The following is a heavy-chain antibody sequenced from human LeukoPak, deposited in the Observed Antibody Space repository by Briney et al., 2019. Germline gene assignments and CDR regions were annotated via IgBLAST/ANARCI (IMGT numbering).Heavy chain of an antibody. D-gene: IGHD4-17*01. V-gene: IGHV3-23*01. CDR2: ISGSGGST. Sequence: GGSLRLSCAASGFTFSSYAMSWVRQAPGKGLEWVSAISGSGGSTYYADSVKGRFTISRDNSKNSLYLQMNSLRAEDTAVYYCARATYGDYPYFDYWGQGTLVTVSS. CDR3: ARATYGDYPYFDY. CDR1: GFTFSSYA. J-gene: IGHJ4*02.